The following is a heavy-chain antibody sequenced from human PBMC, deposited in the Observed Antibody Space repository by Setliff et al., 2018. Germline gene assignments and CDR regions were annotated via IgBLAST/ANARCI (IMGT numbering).Heavy chain of an antibody. CDR1: GASISSGSHY. CDR3: VRDRYGRNSDGSGVYNWFDS. J-gene: IGHJ5*01. Sequence: NPSETLSLTCNVSGASISSGSHYWSWIRQSAGEKPTWIGHVYSTGSTNYNPSFESRVSISVDKSNNQFSLKMTSVTAADTAMYYRVRDRYGRNSDGSGVYNWFDSWGQGILVTVSS. CDR2: VYSTGST. D-gene: IGHD2-15*01. V-gene: IGHV4-61*09.